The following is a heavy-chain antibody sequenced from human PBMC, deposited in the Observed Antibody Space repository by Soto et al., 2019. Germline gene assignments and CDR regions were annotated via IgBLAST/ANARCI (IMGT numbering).Heavy chain of an antibody. CDR3: ARRVKGGSTKSNWFDP. Sequence: ASVKVSCKASGYTFTSYGISWVRQAPGQGLEWMGWISAYNGNTNYAQKLQGQVTISADKSISTAYLQWSSLKASDTAMYYCARRVKGGSTKSNWFDPWGQGTLVTVSS. J-gene: IGHJ5*02. CDR1: GYTFTSYG. CDR2: ISAYNGNT. D-gene: IGHD1-26*01. V-gene: IGHV1-18*04.